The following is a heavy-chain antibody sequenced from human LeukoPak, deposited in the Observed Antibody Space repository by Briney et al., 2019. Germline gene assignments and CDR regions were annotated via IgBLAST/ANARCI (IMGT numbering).Heavy chain of an antibody. Sequence: GGSLRLSCAASGFSFSAYWMTWVRQAPGTGLEWVANINPAGSETYYVDPVKGRFSISRDNAKNLVYLQMNSLRAKDTAVYHCARFGYVAAVDVWGQGTPVTVSS. CDR3: ARFGYVAAVDV. CDR1: GFSFSAYW. J-gene: IGHJ4*02. V-gene: IGHV3-7*01. CDR2: INPAGSET. D-gene: IGHD2-15*01.